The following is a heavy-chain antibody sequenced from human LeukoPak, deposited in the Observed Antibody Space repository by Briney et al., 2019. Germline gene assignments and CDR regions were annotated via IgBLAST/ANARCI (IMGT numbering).Heavy chain of an antibody. Sequence: GGSLRLSCAASGVTVSGNYMSWGRQAPGKGLEWGSVIYSGGSTYYADSVKGRFTISRDNSKNTLYLQMNSLRAEDTAVYYCARVPTVVAPDYYYYYYMDVWGKGTTVTVSS. CDR3: ARVPTVVAPDYYYYYYMDV. J-gene: IGHJ6*03. CDR2: IYSGGST. D-gene: IGHD2-2*01. V-gene: IGHV3-53*01. CDR1: GVTVSGNY.